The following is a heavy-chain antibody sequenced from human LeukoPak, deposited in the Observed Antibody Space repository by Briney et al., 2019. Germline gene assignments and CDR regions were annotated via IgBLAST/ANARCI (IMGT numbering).Heavy chain of an antibody. Sequence: ASVKVSCKASVYTFSSYGISWVRQAPGQGLEWMGWISGYNGNTNYAQKLQGRVTLTTDTSTSAAYIEVRDLISEDRAGYLFPRDLYSRRMDCYGSGSYFAYWGQGTLVTVSS. D-gene: IGHD3-10*01. CDR3: PRDLYSRRMDCYGSGSYFAY. J-gene: IGHJ4*02. CDR1: VYTFSSYG. V-gene: IGHV1-18*01. CDR2: ISGYNGNT.